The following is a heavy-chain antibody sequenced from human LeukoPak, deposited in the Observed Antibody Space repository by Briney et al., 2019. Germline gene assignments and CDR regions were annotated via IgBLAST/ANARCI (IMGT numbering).Heavy chain of an antibody. J-gene: IGHJ5*02. CDR2: INHSGST. V-gene: IGHV4-34*01. Sequence: SETLSLTCAVYGGSFSGYYWSWIRKPPGKGLEWIGEINHSGSTNYNPSLKSRVTISVDTSKNQFSLKLSSVTAADTAVYYCARGEYGSGSYYKKTRFDPWGQGTLVTVSS. CDR1: GGSFSGYY. D-gene: IGHD3-10*01. CDR3: ARGEYGSGSYYKKTRFDP.